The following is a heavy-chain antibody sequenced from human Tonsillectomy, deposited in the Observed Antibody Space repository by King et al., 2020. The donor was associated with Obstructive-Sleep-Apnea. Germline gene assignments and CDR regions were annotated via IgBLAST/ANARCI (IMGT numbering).Heavy chain of an antibody. D-gene: IGHD3-10*01. CDR1: GFTCSSYW. V-gene: IGHV3-7*01. J-gene: IGHJ5*02. CDR2: IKQDGSEK. Sequence: VQLVESGGGLVQPGGSLRLSCAASGFTCSSYWMSWVRQAPGKGLEWVANIKQDGSEKYYVDSVKGRFTISRDNAKNSLYLQMNSLRAEDTAVYYCARDLLWFGEFSWFDPWGQGTLVTVSS. CDR3: ARDLLWFGEFSWFDP.